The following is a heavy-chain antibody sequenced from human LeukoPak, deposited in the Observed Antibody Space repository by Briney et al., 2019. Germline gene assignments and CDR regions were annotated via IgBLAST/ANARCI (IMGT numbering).Heavy chain of an antibody. CDR1: GFTFSSSA. J-gene: IGHJ4*02. V-gene: IGHV3-23*01. D-gene: IGHD3-22*01. CDR2: ISNNGGYT. CDR3: AKALFYYDSSGYYPYYFDY. Sequence: GGSLRLSCAASGFTFSSSAMSWVRQAPGKGLEWVSAISNNGGYTYYADSMQGRFTISRDNSKSTLCLQMNSLRAEDTAVYYCAKALFYYDSSGYYPYYFDYWGQGTLVTVSS.